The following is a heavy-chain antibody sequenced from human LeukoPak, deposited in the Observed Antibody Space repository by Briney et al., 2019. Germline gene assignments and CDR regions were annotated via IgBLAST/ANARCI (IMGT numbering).Heavy chain of an antibody. CDR2: INPHSGGT. V-gene: IGHV1-2*02. Sequence: ASVKVSCKASGYSFTSHDINWVRQAPGQGLEWMGWINPHSGGTEYAQKFQGRVTMTRDTSISTAYMDLSRLRSDDTAVYYCARVVYYGSGSYYENSFDYWGQGTLVTVSS. J-gene: IGHJ4*02. D-gene: IGHD3-10*01. CDR1: GYSFTSHD. CDR3: ARVVYYGSGSYYENSFDY.